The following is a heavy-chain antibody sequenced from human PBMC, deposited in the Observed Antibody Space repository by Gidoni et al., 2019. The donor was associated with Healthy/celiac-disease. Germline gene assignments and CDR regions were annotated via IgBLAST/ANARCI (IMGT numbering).Heavy chain of an antibody. J-gene: IGHJ6*02. CDR1: GFTGSSNY. D-gene: IGHD2-2*01. V-gene: IGHV3-53*04. CDR2: IYSGGST. Sequence: EVQLVQSGGGLVPPGGSLRRSCAASGFTGSSNYMSWVRQAPGKGLEWVSVIYSGGSTYYADSVKGRFTISRHNSKNTLYLQMNSLRAEDTAVYYCARDGGRGYCSSTSCYDGMDVWGQGTTVTVSS. CDR3: ARDGGRGYCSSTSCYDGMDV.